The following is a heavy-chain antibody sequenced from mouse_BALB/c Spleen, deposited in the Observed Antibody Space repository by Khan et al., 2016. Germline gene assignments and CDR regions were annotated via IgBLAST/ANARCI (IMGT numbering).Heavy chain of an antibody. CDR2: IYPGDGDT. CDR3: ATGFAY. V-gene: IGHV1-87*01. J-gene: IGHJ3*01. CDR1: GYTFTSYW. Sequence: QVQLQQPGAELARSGASVKLSCKASGYTFTSYWMQWVKQRPGQGLEWIGAIYPGDGDTRYTQKFKGKATLTADKSSSTAYMQLSSLASEDSAVYYCATGFAYWGQGTLVTVSA.